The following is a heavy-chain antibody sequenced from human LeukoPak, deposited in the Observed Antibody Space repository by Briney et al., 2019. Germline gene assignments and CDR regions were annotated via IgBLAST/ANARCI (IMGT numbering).Heavy chain of an antibody. J-gene: IGHJ4*02. CDR2: IHHSGST. Sequence: PSETLSLTCAVSGVSISSDGYSWNWIRQPPGKGLEWIGYIHHSGSTYYNPSLKSRVTISVDRSKNQFSPKLSSVTAADTAMYYCARSHYDSSGSPIFGLGVDYWGQGTLVTVSS. V-gene: IGHV4-30-2*01. CDR1: GVSISSDGYS. D-gene: IGHD3-22*01. CDR3: ARSHYDSSGSPIFGLGVDY.